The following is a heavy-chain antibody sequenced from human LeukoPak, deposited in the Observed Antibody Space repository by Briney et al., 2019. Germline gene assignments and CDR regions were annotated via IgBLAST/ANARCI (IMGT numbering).Heavy chain of an antibody. CDR3: ATVLGYNGSGSYYPDY. CDR1: GFTFIDEY. V-gene: IGHV3-11*05. D-gene: IGHD3-10*01. Sequence: GGSLRLSCAAFGFTFIDEYIGWIRQAAGKLLEWVAYISSRTSYTYYGDSVKHRFTISRHHPKNPIYLQMNSLIAEDTAVYYCATVLGYNGSGSYYPDYWGQGTLVTVSS. J-gene: IGHJ4*02. CDR2: ISSRTSYT.